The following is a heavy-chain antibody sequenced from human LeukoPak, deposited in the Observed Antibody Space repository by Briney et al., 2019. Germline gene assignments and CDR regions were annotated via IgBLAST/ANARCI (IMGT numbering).Heavy chain of an antibody. J-gene: IGHJ4*02. CDR1: GGSFSGYY. CDR2: INHSGST. Sequence: SETLSLTCAVYGGSFSGYYWSWIRQPPGKGLEWIGEINHSGSTNHNPSLKSRVTISVDTSKNQFSLKLSSVTAADTAVYYCARGLDSSGYYYVDYWGQGTLVTVSS. D-gene: IGHD3-22*01. V-gene: IGHV4-34*01. CDR3: ARGLDSSGYYYVDY.